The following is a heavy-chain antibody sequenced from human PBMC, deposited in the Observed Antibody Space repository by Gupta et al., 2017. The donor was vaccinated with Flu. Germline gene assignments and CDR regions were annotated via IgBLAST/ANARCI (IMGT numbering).Heavy chain of an antibody. D-gene: IGHD2-15*01. CDR2: ISSSSSYI. V-gene: IGHV3-21*01. CDR3: ARDRSYCSGGSCYEFDY. Sequence: MNWVRQAPGKGLEWVSSISSSSSYIYYADSVKGRFTISRDNAKNSLYLQMNSLRAEDTVVYYCARDRSYCSGGSCYEFDYWGQGTLVTVSS. J-gene: IGHJ4*02.